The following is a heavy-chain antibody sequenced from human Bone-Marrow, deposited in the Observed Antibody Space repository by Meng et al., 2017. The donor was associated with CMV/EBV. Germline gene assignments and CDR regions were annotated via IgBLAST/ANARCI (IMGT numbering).Heavy chain of an antibody. Sequence: ASVKVSCKASGYTFTGYFMHWVRQAPGQGLEWMGWINPNSGGTNYAQKFQGRVTMTRDTSISTAYMELSRLRSGDTAVYYCAREFWTVPAAMGMDVWGQGPTVTVSS. V-gene: IGHV1-2*02. CDR3: AREFWTVPAAMGMDV. CDR1: GYTFTGYF. J-gene: IGHJ6*02. D-gene: IGHD2-2*01. CDR2: INPNSGGT.